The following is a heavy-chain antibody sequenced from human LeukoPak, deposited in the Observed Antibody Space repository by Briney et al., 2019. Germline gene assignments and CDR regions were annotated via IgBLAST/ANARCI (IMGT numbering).Heavy chain of an antibody. CDR2: ISYDGTNN. CDR1: GFSFSSYA. Sequence: GRSLRLSCAASGFSFSSYAMHWVRQAPGKGLEWVAVISYDGTNNYYADSVKGRFTISRDNSKNTLYLQMNSLRAEDTAVYFCARAVEKYYYYYGMDVWGQGTTVTVSS. D-gene: IGHD5-24*01. CDR3: ARAVEKYYYYYGMDV. V-gene: IGHV3-30-3*01. J-gene: IGHJ6*02.